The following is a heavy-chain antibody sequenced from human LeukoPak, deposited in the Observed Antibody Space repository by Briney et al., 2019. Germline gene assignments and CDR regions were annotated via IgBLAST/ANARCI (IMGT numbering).Heavy chain of an antibody. J-gene: IGHJ4*02. CDR1: GFTFSSYG. D-gene: IGHD6-13*01. CDR3: ARTDGSMGYSSSWYPAVVMPDY. V-gene: IGHV3-30*02. Sequence: PGGSLRLSCAASGFTFSSYGMHWVRQAPGKRLEWVAFIRYDGSNKYYADSVKGRFTISRDNSKNTLYLQMNSLRAEDTAVYYCARTDGSMGYSSSWYPAVVMPDYWGQGTLVTVSS. CDR2: IRYDGSNK.